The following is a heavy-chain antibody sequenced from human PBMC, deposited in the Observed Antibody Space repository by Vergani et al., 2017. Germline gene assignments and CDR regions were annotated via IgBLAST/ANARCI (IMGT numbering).Heavy chain of an antibody. CDR3: ARVDGWDPRGPFDY. V-gene: IGHV3-23*01. J-gene: IGHJ4*02. CDR1: GFTFSSYA. CDR2: ISGSGGST. D-gene: IGHD1-26*01. Sequence: EVQLLESGGGLVQPGGSLRLSCAASGFTFSSYAMSWVRQAPGKGLEWVSAISGSGGSTYYADSVKGRFTISRDNSKNSLYLQMNSLRAEDTAVYYCARVDGWDPRGPFDYWGQGTLVTVSS.